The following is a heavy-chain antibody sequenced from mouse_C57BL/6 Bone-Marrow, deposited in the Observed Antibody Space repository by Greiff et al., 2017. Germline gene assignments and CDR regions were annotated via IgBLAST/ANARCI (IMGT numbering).Heavy chain of an antibody. CDR1: GYSFTGYF. Sequence: EVQLQESGPELVKPGDSVKISCKASGYSFTGYFMNWVMQSHGKSLEWIGRINPYNGDTFYNQKFKGKATLTVDKSSSTAHMELRSLTSEDSAVYYCANTAQASYYAMDYWGQGTSVTVSS. V-gene: IGHV1-20*01. CDR2: INPYNGDT. J-gene: IGHJ4*01. CDR3: ANTAQASYYAMDY. D-gene: IGHD3-2*02.